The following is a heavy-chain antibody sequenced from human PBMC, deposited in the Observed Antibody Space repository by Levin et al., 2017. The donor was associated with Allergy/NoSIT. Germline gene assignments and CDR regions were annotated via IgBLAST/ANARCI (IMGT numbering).Heavy chain of an antibody. Sequence: AASVKVSCKASGYTFTSYDINWVRQATGQGLEWMGWMNPNSGNTGYAQKFQGRVTMTRNTSISTAYMELSSLRSEDTAVYYCARARIAARPVGGQRGYYFDYWGQGTLVTVSS. CDR3: ARARIAARPVGGQRGYYFDY. D-gene: IGHD6-6*01. J-gene: IGHJ4*02. CDR1: GYTFTSYD. CDR2: MNPNSGNT. V-gene: IGHV1-8*01.